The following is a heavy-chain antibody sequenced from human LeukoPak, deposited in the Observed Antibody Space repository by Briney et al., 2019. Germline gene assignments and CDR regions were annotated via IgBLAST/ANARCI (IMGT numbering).Heavy chain of an antibody. V-gene: IGHV3-48*04. CDR3: ARVRTWSFDY. J-gene: IGHJ4*02. Sequence: GGSLRLSCAASGFTFSSYRMIWVRQTPGKGLEWVSSISSSSSTINYADSMRGRFTISRDNAKNSLYLQMNSLRAEDTAVYYCARVRTWSFDYWGQGTLVTVSS. CDR1: GFTFSSYR. D-gene: IGHD1-1*01. CDR2: ISSSSSTI.